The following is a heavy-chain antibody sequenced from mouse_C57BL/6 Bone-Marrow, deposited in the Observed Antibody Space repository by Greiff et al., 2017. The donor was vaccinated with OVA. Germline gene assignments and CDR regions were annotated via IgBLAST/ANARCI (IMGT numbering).Heavy chain of an antibody. Sequence: VQLQQSGAELARPGASVKLSCKASGYTFTSYGISWVKQRPGQGLEWIGEIYPRSGNTYYNEKFKGKATFTADTSSNTAYMQLSSLTTEDSAIYYCARWGGNYWYFDVWGTGTTVTVSS. CDR2: IYPRSGNT. CDR3: ARWGGNYWYFDV. D-gene: IGHD2-1*01. J-gene: IGHJ1*03. V-gene: IGHV1-81*01. CDR1: GYTFTSYG.